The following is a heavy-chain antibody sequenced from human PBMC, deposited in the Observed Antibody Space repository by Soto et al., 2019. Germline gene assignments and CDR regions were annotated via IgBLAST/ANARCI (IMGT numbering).Heavy chain of an antibody. J-gene: IGHJ6*02. CDR3: ARDSSGHRSGMDV. CDR1: GYTFTSYG. D-gene: IGHD3-22*01. CDR2: ISAYNGNT. Sequence: ASVKVSCKASGYTFTSYGISWVRQAPGQELEWMGWISAYNGNTNYAQRFQGRVTMTTDTSTSTAYMELRSLRSDDTAVYYCARDSSGHRSGMDVWGQGTTVTVSS. V-gene: IGHV1-18*01.